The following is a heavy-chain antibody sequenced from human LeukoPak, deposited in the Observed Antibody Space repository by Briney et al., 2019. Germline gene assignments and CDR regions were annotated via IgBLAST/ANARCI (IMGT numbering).Heavy chain of an antibody. Sequence: SETLSLTCTVSGGSISSSSYYWGWIRQPPGKGLEWIGSIYYSGSTYYNPSLKSRVTISVDTSKNQFSLKLSSVTAADTAVYYCARENAVAGTYWGQGTLVTVSS. CDR3: ARENAVAGTY. D-gene: IGHD6-19*01. J-gene: IGHJ4*02. CDR1: GGSISSSSYY. CDR2: IYYSGST. V-gene: IGHV4-39*07.